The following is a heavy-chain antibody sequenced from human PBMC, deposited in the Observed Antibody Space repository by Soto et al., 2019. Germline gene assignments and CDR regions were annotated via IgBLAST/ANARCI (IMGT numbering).Heavy chain of an antibody. V-gene: IGHV3-74*03. CDR1: GFTLSSYW. CDR2: INSDGSST. CDR3: ARVETCSSTSCYSVFDY. Sequence: EVQLVESGGGLVQPGGSLRLSCAASGFTLSSYWIHWVRQAPGKGLVWVSRINSDGSSTTYADSVKGRFTISRDNAKNTLYLQMNSLRAEDTAVYYCARVETCSSTSCYSVFDYWGQGTLVTVSS. D-gene: IGHD2-2*01. J-gene: IGHJ4*02.